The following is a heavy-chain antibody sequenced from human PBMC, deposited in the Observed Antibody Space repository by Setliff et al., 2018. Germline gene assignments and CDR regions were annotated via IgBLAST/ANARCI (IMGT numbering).Heavy chain of an antibody. V-gene: IGHV1-2*04. CDR1: GYTFTGYY. D-gene: IGHD3-10*01. CDR2: INPNSGGT. Sequence: GASVKVSCKASGYTFTGYYMHWVRQAPGQGLEWMGWINPNSGGTNYAQKFQGWVTMTRDTSISTAYMELSRLRSDDTAVYYCARPRGDMARGVIEDDAFDIWGQGTMVTVSS. CDR3: ARPRGDMARGVIEDDAFDI. J-gene: IGHJ3*02.